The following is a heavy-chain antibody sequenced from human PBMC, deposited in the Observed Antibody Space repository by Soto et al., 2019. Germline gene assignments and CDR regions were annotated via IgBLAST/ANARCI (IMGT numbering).Heavy chain of an antibody. D-gene: IGHD6-19*01. V-gene: IGHV2-5*02. CDR2: IYWDDDK. Sequence: QITLKESGPPLVKPTQTLTLTCTFSGFSLSTSGVGVGWIRQPPGKALEWLALIYWDDDKRYSPSLKSRLTITKDTSKNQVALTMTNMNPVDTATYYCAHRLGAYSSGWFEYLQHWGQGTLVTVSS. CDR3: AHRLGAYSSGWFEYLQH. J-gene: IGHJ1*01. CDR1: GFSLSTSGVG.